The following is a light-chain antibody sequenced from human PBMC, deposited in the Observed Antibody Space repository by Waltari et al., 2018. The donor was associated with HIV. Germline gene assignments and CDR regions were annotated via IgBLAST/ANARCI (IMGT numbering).Light chain of an antibody. V-gene: IGLV8-61*01. CDR3: VLYMGSGISV. J-gene: IGLJ3*02. Sequence: QTVVTQEPSFSVSPGGTVTLTCGLSSGSVFTIYYPSWYQQTPGQAPRTLIYSTNTRSSGVPDRFSGSILGNKAALTITGAQADDESDYYCVLYMGSGISVFGGGTKLTVL. CDR1: SGSVFTIYY. CDR2: STN.